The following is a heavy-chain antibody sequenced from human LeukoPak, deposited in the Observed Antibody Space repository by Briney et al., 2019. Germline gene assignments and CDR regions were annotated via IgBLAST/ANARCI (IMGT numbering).Heavy chain of an antibody. Sequence: ASVKVSCKASGYTFTSYYMHWVRQAPGQGLEWMGIINPSGGSTSYAQKFQGRVTMTEDTSTDTAYMELSSLRSEDTAVYYCATKRVYYYDSSGYYPFDYWGQGTLVTVSS. V-gene: IGHV1-46*01. J-gene: IGHJ4*02. CDR3: ATKRVYYYDSSGYYPFDY. CDR2: INPSGGST. CDR1: GYTFTSYY. D-gene: IGHD3-22*01.